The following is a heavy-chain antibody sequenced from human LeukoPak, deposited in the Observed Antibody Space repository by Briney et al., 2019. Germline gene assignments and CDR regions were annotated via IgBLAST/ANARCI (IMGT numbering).Heavy chain of an antibody. J-gene: IGHJ4*02. D-gene: IGHD3-10*01. CDR3: TRHFGSGRDDY. CDR2: IHYSGST. V-gene: IGHV4-39*01. CDR1: GGSISSSNYY. Sequence: SETLSLTCTVSGGSISSSNYYWGWIRQPPGKGLEWIGSIHYSGSTYYNPSLKIRVTVSVYTSKNQFTVNLSSVTAADTAVYYCTRHFGSGRDDYWGQGTLVTVSS.